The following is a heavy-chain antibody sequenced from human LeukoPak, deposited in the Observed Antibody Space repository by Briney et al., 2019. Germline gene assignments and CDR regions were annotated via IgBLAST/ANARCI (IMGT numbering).Heavy chain of an antibody. CDR2: IYYSGIP. CDR1: GGSVSSGDFY. Sequence: SETLTLTCAVSGGSVSSGDFYWGWVRQPPGKGLEWIGSIYYSGIPRYSPSLKSRVTVSTDMSKNQFSLKLTSVAAADTAVYYCVRSRTRLQTGFDFWSQGALVTVSS. V-gene: IGHV4-39*07. CDR3: VRSRTRLQTGFDF. J-gene: IGHJ4*02.